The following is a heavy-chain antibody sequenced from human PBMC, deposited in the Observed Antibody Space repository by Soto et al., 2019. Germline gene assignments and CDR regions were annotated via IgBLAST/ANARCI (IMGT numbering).Heavy chain of an antibody. CDR1: GFTFSSYG. Sequence: QVQLVESGGGVVQPGRSLRLSCAASGFTFSSYGMHWVRQAPGKGLEWVAVIWYDGSNKYYADSVKGRFTISRDDSNKTVSLQRNGLGAEDTAVYFSVRDSGWLFDSWGQGTLVTVSS. J-gene: IGHJ4*02. CDR2: IWYDGSNK. CDR3: VRDSGWLFDS. D-gene: IGHD6-19*01. V-gene: IGHV3-33*01.